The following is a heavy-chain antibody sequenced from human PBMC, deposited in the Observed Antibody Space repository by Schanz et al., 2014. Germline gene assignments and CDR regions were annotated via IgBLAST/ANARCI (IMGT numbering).Heavy chain of an antibody. CDR2: ISYHGSER. Sequence: QVQLVESGGGVVQPGRSLRLSCAGSGFSFSDYGMHWVRQAPGRGLEWVAVISYHGSERYYADSVKGRFTISRDNAKNSLYLQMNSLTADDTAVYYCARDKGGYYPFDYWGRGTLVTVSS. CDR1: GFSFSDYG. CDR3: ARDKGGYYPFDY. J-gene: IGHJ4*02. D-gene: IGHD3-3*01. V-gene: IGHV3-30*03.